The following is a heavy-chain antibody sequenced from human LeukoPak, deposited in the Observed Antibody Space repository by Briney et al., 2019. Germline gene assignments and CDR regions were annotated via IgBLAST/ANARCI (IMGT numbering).Heavy chain of an antibody. CDR3: ARAPSGWIRWGYFDY. V-gene: IGHV4-59*01. CDR1: GGSISSYY. CDR2: NYYSGST. D-gene: IGHD6-19*01. J-gene: IGHJ4*02. Sequence: SETLSLTCTVSGGSISSYYWSWIRQPPGKGLEWIGYNYYSGSTNYNPSLKSRVTISVDTSKNQFSLKLSSVTAADTAVYYCARAPSGWIRWGYFDYWGQGTLVTVSS.